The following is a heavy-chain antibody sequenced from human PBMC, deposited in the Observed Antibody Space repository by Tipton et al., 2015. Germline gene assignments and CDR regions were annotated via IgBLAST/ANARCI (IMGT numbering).Heavy chain of an antibody. D-gene: IGHD4-17*01. CDR2: INHGGST. CDR3: ASLLLYGDYVHGLGY. CDR1: GGSFSDYY. V-gene: IGHV4-34*01. Sequence: TLSLTCAVYGGSFSDYYWSWIRQSPGKGLEWIGEINHGGSTNYNPSLKSRVTISVDTSKNQFSLKLNSVTAADTAVYYCASLLLYGDYVHGLGYWGQGTLVTVSS. J-gene: IGHJ4*02.